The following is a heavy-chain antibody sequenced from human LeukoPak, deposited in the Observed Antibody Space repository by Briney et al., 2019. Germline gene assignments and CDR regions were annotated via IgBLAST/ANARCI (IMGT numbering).Heavy chain of an antibody. J-gene: IGHJ6*03. D-gene: IGHD5-18*01. Sequence: SETLSLTCTVSGVSVSTYYWSWIRQPAGKGLEFIGRFFTSGTSGTTNYNPSLKSRVTMSLDTSKNQFSLKLISVTAADTAVYYCARDLGGYSDGSYYYYMDVWGKGTTVTVSS. CDR2: FFTSGTSGTT. CDR1: GVSVSTYY. CDR3: ARDLGGYSDGSYYYYMDV. V-gene: IGHV4-4*07.